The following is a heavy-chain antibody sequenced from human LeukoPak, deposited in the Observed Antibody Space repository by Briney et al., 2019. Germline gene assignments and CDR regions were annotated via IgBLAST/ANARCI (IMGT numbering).Heavy chain of an antibody. CDR2: IRSKANSYAT. Sequence: PGGSLRLSCAASGFTFSGSAMHWVRQASGKGLEWVGRIRSKANSYATAYAASVKGRFTISRDNAKNSLYLQMNSLRAEDTALYYCAKDYGSGSYRTYYFDYWGQGTLVTVSS. D-gene: IGHD3-10*01. CDR1: GFTFSGSA. J-gene: IGHJ4*02. CDR3: AKDYGSGSYRTYYFDY. V-gene: IGHV3-73*01.